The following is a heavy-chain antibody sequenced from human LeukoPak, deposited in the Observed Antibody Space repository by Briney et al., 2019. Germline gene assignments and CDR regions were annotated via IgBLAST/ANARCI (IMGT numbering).Heavy chain of an antibody. V-gene: IGHV3-21*04. D-gene: IGHD1-26*01. J-gene: IGHJ4*02. Sequence: KTGGSLRLSCAASGFTFSTYTMNWVRQAPGKVLEWISSITSNSRYIFYADSLKGRFTISRDNAKNSLYLQMNRLRAEDTAFYHCARVKGEGAHIDYWGQGTLVTVSS. CDR2: ITSNSRYI. CDR1: GFTFSTYT. CDR3: ARVKGEGAHIDY.